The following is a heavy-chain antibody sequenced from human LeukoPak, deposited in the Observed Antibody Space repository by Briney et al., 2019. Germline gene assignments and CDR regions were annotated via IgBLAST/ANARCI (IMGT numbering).Heavy chain of an antibody. D-gene: IGHD4-17*01. CDR3: ARALPDYADYLTTFDY. Sequence: ASVKVSCKASGYTFTGYYMHWVRQAPGQGLGWMGWIKPNSGGTNNAQKFQGRVTMTRDTAISKAYMELSRLRTSDTAVYYCARALPDYADYLTTFDYWGQGTLVTVSS. V-gene: IGHV1-2*02. CDR1: GYTFTGYY. CDR2: IKPNSGGT. J-gene: IGHJ4*02.